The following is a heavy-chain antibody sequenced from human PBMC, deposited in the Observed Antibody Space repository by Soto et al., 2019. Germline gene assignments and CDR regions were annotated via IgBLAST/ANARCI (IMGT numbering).Heavy chain of an antibody. Sequence: ASVKVSCKASGYTFTSYAIHWVRQAPGQRLEWMGWINAXNGNTKYSQKFQGRVIITRDTSAGTAYMGLRSLRSEDTAVYYCATPIVAFYWGQGTLVTVSS. J-gene: IGHJ4*02. CDR1: GYTFTSYA. CDR2: INAXNGNT. D-gene: IGHD5-12*01. V-gene: IGHV1-3*01. CDR3: ATPIVAFY.